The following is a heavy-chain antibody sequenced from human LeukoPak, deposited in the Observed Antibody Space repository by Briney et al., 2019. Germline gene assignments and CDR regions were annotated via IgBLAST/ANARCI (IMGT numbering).Heavy chain of an antibody. CDR2: LKGDGSGA. D-gene: IGHD2-2*03. J-gene: IGHJ4*02. CDR1: GFTFSSYW. Sequence: GGSLRLSCAASGFTFSSYWMHWVRQSPGKGLEWAGLLKGDGSGANYADSVRGRFTISRDNAKNTVYLQLNSLRAEDTAVYYCARDGYLAPVIAFLDYWGQGTPVTVSS. V-gene: IGHV3-74*01. CDR3: ARDGYLAPVIAFLDY.